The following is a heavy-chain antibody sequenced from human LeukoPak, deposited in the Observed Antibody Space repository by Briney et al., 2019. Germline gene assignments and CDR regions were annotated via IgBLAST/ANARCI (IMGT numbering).Heavy chain of an antibody. CDR3: ARDPFITIFGVVIRRDY. V-gene: IGHV4-39*07. D-gene: IGHD3-3*01. Sequence: SETLSLTCTVSGGSINTSSYSWGWIRQPPGEGLEWIGNIYYSGSTYYNPSLKSRVTISVDTSKNQFSLKLSSLTAADTAVYYCARDPFITIFGVVIRRDYWGQGTLVTVSS. CDR2: IYYSGST. CDR1: GGSINTSSYS. J-gene: IGHJ4*02.